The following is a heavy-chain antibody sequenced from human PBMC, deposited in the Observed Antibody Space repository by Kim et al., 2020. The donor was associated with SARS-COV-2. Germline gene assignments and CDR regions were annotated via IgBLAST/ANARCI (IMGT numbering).Heavy chain of an antibody. CDR3: ARVPDY. J-gene: IGHJ4*02. CDR2: ISSDSSTI. V-gene: IGHV3-48*02. Sequence: GGSLRLSCTASGVTFRGYSINWVRQAPGKGLEWISYISSDSSTIYYADSIRGRFTISRDNAKNSLHLQMNSLRDEDTAVYYCARVPDYWGQGTLVTVSS. CDR1: GVTFRGYS.